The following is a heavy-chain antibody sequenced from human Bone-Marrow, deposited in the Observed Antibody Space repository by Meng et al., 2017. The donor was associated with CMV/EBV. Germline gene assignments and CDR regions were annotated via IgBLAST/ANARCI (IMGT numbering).Heavy chain of an antibody. CDR2: IRYDGSNK. D-gene: IGHD2-2*01. CDR1: GFTFSSYG. J-gene: IGHJ6*02. CDR3: ARSYCSSTSCYRSYYYYGMDV. Sequence: GESLKISCAASGFTFSSYGMHWVRQAPGKGLEWVAFIRYDGSNKYYADSVKGRFTISRDNSKNTLYLQMNSLRAEDTAVYYCARSYCSSTSCYRSYYYYGMDVWGQGTMVTGSS. V-gene: IGHV3-30*02.